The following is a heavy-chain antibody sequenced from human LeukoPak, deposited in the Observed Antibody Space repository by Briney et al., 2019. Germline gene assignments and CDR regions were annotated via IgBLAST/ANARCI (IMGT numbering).Heavy chain of an antibody. CDR1: GYAFTSYG. Sequence: ASVKVSCKASGYAFTSYGITWVRQAPGQGLEWMGWIIAYNGNTHYAQKFQGRVTMTTDTSTSTSYMELRSLSSDDTVVYYCASAELSRAKQFDYWGQGTLVTVSS. V-gene: IGHV1-18*01. J-gene: IGHJ4*02. CDR3: ASAELSRAKQFDY. D-gene: IGHD1-7*01. CDR2: IIAYNGNT.